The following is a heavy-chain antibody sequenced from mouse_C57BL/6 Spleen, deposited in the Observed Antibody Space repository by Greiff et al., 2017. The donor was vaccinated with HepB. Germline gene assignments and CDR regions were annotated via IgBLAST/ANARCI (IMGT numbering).Heavy chain of an antibody. CDR1: GYTFTSYW. V-gene: IGHV1-69*01. CDR2: IDPSDSYT. Sequence: QVQLQQPGAELVMPGASVKLSCKASGYTFTSYWMHWVKQRPGQGLEWIGEIDPSDSYTNYNQKFKGKSTLTVDKSSSTAYMQLSSLTSEDSAVYYCARRGDGPYYYAMDYWGQGTSVTVSS. D-gene: IGHD2-3*01. J-gene: IGHJ4*01. CDR3: ARRGDGPYYYAMDY.